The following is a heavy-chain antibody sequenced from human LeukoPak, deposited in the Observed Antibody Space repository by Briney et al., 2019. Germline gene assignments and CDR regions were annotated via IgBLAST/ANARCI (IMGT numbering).Heavy chain of an antibody. D-gene: IGHD6-6*01. V-gene: IGHV3-66*01. CDR3: ARDLYYSSSGAFDY. CDR2: IYSGGST. J-gene: IGHJ4*02. CDR1: GFTVSSNY. Sequence: GGSLRLSCAASGFTVSSNYMSWVRQAPGEGLEWVSVIYSGGSTYYADSVKGRFTISRDNSKNTLYLQMNSLRAEDTAVYYCARDLYYSSSGAFDYWGQGTLVTVSS.